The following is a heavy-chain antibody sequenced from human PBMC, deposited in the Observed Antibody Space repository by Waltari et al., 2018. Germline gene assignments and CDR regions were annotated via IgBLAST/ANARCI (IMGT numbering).Heavy chain of an antibody. CDR1: GFTFNTFW. CDR2: INNEGTYT. CDR3: GGGGLDGAAY. D-gene: IGHD3-16*01. J-gene: IGHJ4*02. V-gene: IGHV3-74*01. Sequence: EVQLMESGVDLVQPGGSLRLSCVVSGFTFNTFWMNWVRQAPGKGLVWVSRINNEGTYTTYADSVKGRFTISRDNAKNTLYLQMNSLRVEDTAVYYCGGGGLDGAAYWGQGTLVNVSS.